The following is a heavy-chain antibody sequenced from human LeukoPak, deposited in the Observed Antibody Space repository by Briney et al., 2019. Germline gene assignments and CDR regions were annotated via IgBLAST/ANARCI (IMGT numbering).Heavy chain of an antibody. CDR1: GFTLDDYG. Sequence: GGSLRLSCAASGFTLDDYGMSWVRQAPGKGLEWVSAISGSGGSTYYADSVKGRFTISRGNSKNTLYLQMNSLRAEDTAVYYCAKAKTTVTPPSEYFQHWGQGTLVTVSS. CDR3: AKAKTTVTPPSEYFQH. CDR2: ISGSGGST. V-gene: IGHV3-23*01. J-gene: IGHJ1*01. D-gene: IGHD4-17*01.